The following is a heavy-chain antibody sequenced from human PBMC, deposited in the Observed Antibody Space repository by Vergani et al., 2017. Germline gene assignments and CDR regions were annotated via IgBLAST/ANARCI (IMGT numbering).Heavy chain of an antibody. V-gene: IGHV3-33*01. D-gene: IGHD3-22*01. J-gene: IGHJ4*02. CDR1: GFTFSSYG. CDR3: ARERPSSVVVITTGLDY. Sequence: QVQLVESGGGVVQPGRSLRLSCAASGFTFSSYGMHWVRQAPGKGLEWVAVIWYDGSNKYYADSVKGRFTISRDNSKNTLYLQMNSLRAEDTAVYYCARERPSSVVVITTGLDYWGQGTLVTVSS. CDR2: IWYDGSNK.